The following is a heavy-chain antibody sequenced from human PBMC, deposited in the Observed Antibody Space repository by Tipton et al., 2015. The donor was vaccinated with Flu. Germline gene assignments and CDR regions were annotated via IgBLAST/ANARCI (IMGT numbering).Heavy chain of an antibody. CDR2: IYSGGST. CDR3: AASWTTVKPDRYYDYGMDV. CDR1: GFTVSSNY. Sequence: QLVQSGGGLIQPGGSLRLSCAASGFTVSSNYMSWVRQAPGKGLEWVSVIYSGGSTYYADSVKGRFTISRDNSKNTLYLQMNSQISKGTAVYYCAASWTTVKPDRYYDYGMDVWSHGTTVTVS. J-gene: IGHJ6*02. V-gene: IGHV3-53*01. D-gene: IGHD4-11*01.